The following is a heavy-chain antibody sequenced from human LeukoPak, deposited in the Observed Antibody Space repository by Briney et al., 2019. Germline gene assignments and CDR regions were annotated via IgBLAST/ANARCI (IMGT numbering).Heavy chain of an antibody. CDR3: AKEGGYASSWI. D-gene: IGHD6-13*01. CDR1: GFTFSNYA. Sequence: GGSLRLSCAASGFTFSNYAMSWVRQAPGKGLEWVSGTSASGDGTYYADSVKGRFTISRDNSKNTLYLQMNSLRAEDTAVYYCAKEGGYASSWIWGQGILVTVSS. J-gene: IGHJ4*02. CDR2: TSASGDGT. V-gene: IGHV3-23*01.